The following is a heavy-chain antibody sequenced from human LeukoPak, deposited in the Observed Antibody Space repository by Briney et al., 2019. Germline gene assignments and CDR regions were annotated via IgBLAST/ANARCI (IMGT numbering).Heavy chain of an antibody. CDR3: ARQPLSSGWSNPRYYFDY. V-gene: IGHV4-39*01. Sequence: SGTLSLTCTVSGGSISSSSYYWGWIRQPPGKGLEWIGSIYYSGSTYYNPSLKSRVTISVDTSKNQFSLKLSSVTAADTAVYYCARQPLSSGWSNPRYYFDYWGQGTLVTVSS. J-gene: IGHJ4*02. D-gene: IGHD6-19*01. CDR1: GGSISSSSYY. CDR2: IYYSGST.